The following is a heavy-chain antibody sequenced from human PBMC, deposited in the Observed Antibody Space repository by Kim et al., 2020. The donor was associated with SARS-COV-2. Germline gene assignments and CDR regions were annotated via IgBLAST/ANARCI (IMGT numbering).Heavy chain of an antibody. V-gene: IGHV1-2*02. CDR1: GYSFTDYF. CDR2: ISPDSGGT. CDR3: ARGDTVVASRYYYAMDV. D-gene: IGHD5-18*01. J-gene: IGHJ6*02. Sequence: ASVKVSCKASGYSFTDYFIHWVRQAPGQGLEWVAWISPDSGGTNYAQKFQDRVTMTRDTYINTTYMELRSLRSDDTAAYFCARGDTVVASRYYYAMDVWGQGATVTVSS.